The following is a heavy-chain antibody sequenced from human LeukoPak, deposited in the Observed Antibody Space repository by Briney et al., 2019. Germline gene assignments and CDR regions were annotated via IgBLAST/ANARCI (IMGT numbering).Heavy chain of an antibody. J-gene: IGHJ4*02. CDR3: ATGRRDSGGYHYSFDY. V-gene: IGHV3-23*01. CDR1: EVTFSSPV. CDR2: IRTVSGGEI. D-gene: IGHD3-22*01. Sequence: PGGSLRLSCAVSEVTFSSPVMAWVRQAPGKGLEWVSGMTIRTVSGGEIHYADSVKGRFTISRDESKDTLFLQMNSLRAEDTAIYYCATGRRDSGGYHYSFDYWGQGTLVAVSS.